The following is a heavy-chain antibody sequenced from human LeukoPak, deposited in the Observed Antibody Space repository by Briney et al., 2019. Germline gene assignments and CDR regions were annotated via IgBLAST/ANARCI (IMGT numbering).Heavy chain of an antibody. CDR2: MNSDGTTT. CDR3: ARGRGPYGWFDP. V-gene: IGHV3-74*01. CDR1: GFISSDYW. D-gene: IGHD3-10*01. J-gene: IGHJ5*02. Sequence: GGSLRLSCAASGFISSDYWMHWVRHAPGKGLVWVSRMNSDGTTTNYADSVKGRFTISRDNAKNTLYLQMNSLRAEDTAVYYCARGRGPYGWFDPWGQGTLVTVSS.